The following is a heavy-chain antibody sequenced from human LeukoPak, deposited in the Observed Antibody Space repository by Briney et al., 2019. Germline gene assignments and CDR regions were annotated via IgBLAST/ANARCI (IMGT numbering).Heavy chain of an antibody. CDR2: TSADLNVK. CDR1: GFTFRNYV. Sequence: GGSLRLSCAASGFTFRNYVIHWVRQAPGKGLEWVAVTSADLNVKLYADSVKGRFTISRDNSRSTLYLQMNSLRPEDTAIYYCAREGYYGSGSPPSLYFDYWGQGTLVTVSS. D-gene: IGHD3-10*01. CDR3: AREGYYGSGSPPSLYFDY. J-gene: IGHJ4*02. V-gene: IGHV3-30-3*01.